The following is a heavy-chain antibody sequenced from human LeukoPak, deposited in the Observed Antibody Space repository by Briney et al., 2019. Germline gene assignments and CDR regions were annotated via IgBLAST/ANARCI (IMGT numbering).Heavy chain of an antibody. J-gene: IGHJ4*02. CDR1: GGSVSSDSYY. V-gene: IGHV4-61*01. D-gene: IGHD3-10*01. CDR3: ARGTYYYGSGSYSDSRYFDY. CDR2: IYYSGST. Sequence: KASETLSLTCTVSGGSVSSDSYYWSWIRQPPGKGLEWIGYIYYSGSTNYNPSLKSRVTISVDTSKNQFSLKLSSVTAADTAVYYCARGTYYYGSGSYSDSRYFDYWGQGTLVTVSS.